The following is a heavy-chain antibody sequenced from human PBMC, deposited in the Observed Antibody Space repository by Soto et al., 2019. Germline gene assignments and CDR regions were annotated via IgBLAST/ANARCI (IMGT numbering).Heavy chain of an antibody. CDR3: VKDKYDTSGYLFDS. CDR2: ISYDGSNK. Sequence: QVQLVESGGGVVQPGRSLRLSCAASGFTFSSYGMHWVRQAPGKGLEWVAIISYDGSNKYYADSVKGQFTISRDNSKNTLYLQMNSLRAEDTAVYYCVKDKYDTSGYLFDSWGQGTLVTVSS. V-gene: IGHV3-30*18. J-gene: IGHJ4*02. D-gene: IGHD3-22*01. CDR1: GFTFSSYG.